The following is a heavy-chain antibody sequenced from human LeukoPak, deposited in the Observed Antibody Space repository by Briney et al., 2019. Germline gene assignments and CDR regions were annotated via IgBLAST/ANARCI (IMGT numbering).Heavy chain of an antibody. J-gene: IGHJ3*02. CDR1: GGSISSYY. Sequence: NPSETLSLTCTVSGGSISSYYWSWIRQPPGKGLEWIGYIYYSGSTNYNPSLKSRVTISVDTSKNQFSLKLSSVTAADTAVYYCARAPSYGGGAFDIWGQGTMVTVSS. CDR2: IYYSGST. V-gene: IGHV4-59*01. CDR3: ARAPSYGGGAFDI. D-gene: IGHD4-23*01.